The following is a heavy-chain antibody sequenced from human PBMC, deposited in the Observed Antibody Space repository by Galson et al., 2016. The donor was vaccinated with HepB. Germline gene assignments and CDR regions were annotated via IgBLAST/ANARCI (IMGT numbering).Heavy chain of an antibody. Sequence: PALVKPTQTLTLTCTFSGFSLSTSGVGVGWIRQPPGKALEWLALIYWDDDKRYSPSLKSRLTITKDTSKNQVVLTMTNMDPVDAATYYCAHLNYYDGSGYYIETYYFDYWGQGTLVTVSS. J-gene: IGHJ4*02. D-gene: IGHD3-22*01. V-gene: IGHV2-5*02. CDR3: AHLNYYDGSGYYIETYYFDY. CDR1: GFSLSTSGVG. CDR2: IYWDDDK.